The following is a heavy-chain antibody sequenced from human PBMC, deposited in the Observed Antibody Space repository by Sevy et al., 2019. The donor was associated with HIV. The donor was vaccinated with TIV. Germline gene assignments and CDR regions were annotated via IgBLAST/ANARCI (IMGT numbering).Heavy chain of an antibody. CDR3: AKIGWFGELPHYYYGMDV. CDR1: GFTFRSYG. Sequence: GGSLRLSCAASGFTFRSYGMHWVRQAPGKGLDWVAVISYDGSGESYTGSVKGRFTISRDNSKNTLYLQMNSLRPEDTAVYYYAKIGWFGELPHYYYGMDVWGQGTTVTVSS. D-gene: IGHD3-10*01. J-gene: IGHJ6*02. V-gene: IGHV3-30*18. CDR2: ISYDGSGE.